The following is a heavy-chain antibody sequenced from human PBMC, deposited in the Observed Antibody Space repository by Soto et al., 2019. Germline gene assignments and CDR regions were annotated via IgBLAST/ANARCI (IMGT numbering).Heavy chain of an antibody. CDR1: GGSISSGDYY. J-gene: IGHJ4*02. Sequence: SLTCTVSGGSISSGDYYWSWIRQPPGKGLEWIGYIYYSGSTYYNPSLKSRVTISVDTSKNQFSLKLSSVTAADTAVYYCARVGSMSNVYDYWGQGTLVTASS. V-gene: IGHV4-30-4*01. D-gene: IGHD2-8*01. CDR2: IYYSGST. CDR3: ARVGSMSNVYDY.